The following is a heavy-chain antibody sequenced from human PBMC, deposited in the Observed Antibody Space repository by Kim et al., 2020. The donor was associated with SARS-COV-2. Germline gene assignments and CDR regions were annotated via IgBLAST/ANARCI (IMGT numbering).Heavy chain of an antibody. CDR2: TSNSGDTT. D-gene: IGHD6-13*01. V-gene: IGHV3-11*01. CDR1: GFTFSDYY. CDR3: VREDSSKDHGRFDP. J-gene: IGHJ5*02. Sequence: GGSLRLSCAASGFTFSDYYMSWVRQAPGKWLEWISYTSNSGDTTYYADSVKGRFTISRDNGQNSLYLQMNSLRAEDTAVYYCVREDSSKDHGRFDPWGQGVLVTVSS.